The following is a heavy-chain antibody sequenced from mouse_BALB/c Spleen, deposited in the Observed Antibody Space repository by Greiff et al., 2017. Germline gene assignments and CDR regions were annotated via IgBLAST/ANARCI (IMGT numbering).Heavy chain of an antibody. CDR2: ISDGGSYT. J-gene: IGHJ4*01. CDR1: GFTFSDYY. V-gene: IGHV5-4*02. Sequence: EVQLVESGGGLVKPGGSLKLSCAASGFTFSDYYMYWVRQTPEKRLEWVATISDGGSYTYYPDSVKGRFTISRDNAKNNLYLQMSSLKSEDTAMYYCARDLYGNEYAMDYWGQGTSVTVSS. D-gene: IGHD2-1*01. CDR3: ARDLYGNEYAMDY.